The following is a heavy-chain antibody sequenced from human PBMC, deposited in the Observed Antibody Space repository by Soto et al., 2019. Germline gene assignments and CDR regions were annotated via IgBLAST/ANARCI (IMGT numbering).Heavy chain of an antibody. CDR1: GDSISSGGYY. D-gene: IGHD6-19*01. CDR2: IYYTGST. Sequence: QVQLQESGPGLVKPSQTLSLTCTVSGDSISSGGYYWSWIRQHPGKGLEWIGYIYYTGSTYYNPSIKTRVTRSVDTSEIQFSLKLGSVTAADTAVYYCARRGLVRPVDYWGQGTLVTVSS. V-gene: IGHV4-31*03. CDR3: ARRGLVRPVDY. J-gene: IGHJ4*02.